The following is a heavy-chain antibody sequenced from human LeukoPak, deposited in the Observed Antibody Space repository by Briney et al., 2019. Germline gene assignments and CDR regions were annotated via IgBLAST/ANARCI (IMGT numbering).Heavy chain of an antibody. CDR2: IVVGSGNT. J-gene: IGHJ4*02. D-gene: IGHD3-9*01. Sequence: ASVKVSCKASGFTFTSSAMQWVRQARGQRLEWIGWIVVGSGNTNYAQKFQERVTITRDMSTSTAYMELSSLRSEDTAVYYCAADILAGDIFTGYYTMPNWGQGTLVTVSS. CDR3: AADILAGDIFTGYYTMPN. V-gene: IGHV1-58*02. CDR1: GFTFTSSA.